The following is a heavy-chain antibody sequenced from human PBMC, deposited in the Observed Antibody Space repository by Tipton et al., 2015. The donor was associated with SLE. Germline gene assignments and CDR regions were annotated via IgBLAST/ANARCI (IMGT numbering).Heavy chain of an antibody. J-gene: IGHJ6*03. D-gene: IGHD2-2*01. CDR3: ARGDMVVVPAAGGGYYYYMDV. V-gene: IGHV4-4*08. CDR2: IYTSGST. CDR1: GGSISSYY. Sequence: TLSLTCTVSGGSISSYYWSWIRQPPGKGLEWIGRIYTSGSTNYSPSLKSRVTISVDTSKNQFSLKLSSVTAADTAVYYCARGDMVVVPAAGGGYYYYMDVWGKGTTVTVSS.